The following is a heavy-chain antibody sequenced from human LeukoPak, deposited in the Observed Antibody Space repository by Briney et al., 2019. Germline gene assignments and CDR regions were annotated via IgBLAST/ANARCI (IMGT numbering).Heavy chain of an antibody. J-gene: IGHJ6*03. CDR2: INPTDGAT. Sequence: ASVKVSCKASGYTFTMYYIHWVRQAPGQGLEWMGVINPTDGATTYAQRFQGRVTMTRDMSTTTVYMDLRSLRSEDTAVYFCAREPRGGPSVTSAGLFASYYTYYYMDVWGRGTTVTVSS. CDR3: AREPRGGPSVTSAGLFASYYTYYYMDV. CDR1: GYTFTMYY. D-gene: IGHD3-3*01. V-gene: IGHV1-46*01.